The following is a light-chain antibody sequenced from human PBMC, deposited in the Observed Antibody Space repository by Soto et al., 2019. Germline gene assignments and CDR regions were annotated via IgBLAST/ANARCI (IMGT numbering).Light chain of an antibody. CDR2: SAS. Sequence: EIVLTQSPGTLSLSPGEGATLSCRASQSVSSYLAWYQQKPGQAPRLLIYSASTRATGIPARFSGSGSGADFTLTISSLQSEDFAVYYCQQYYDWPITFGQGTRLEIK. J-gene: IGKJ5*01. V-gene: IGKV3-15*01. CDR3: QQYYDWPIT. CDR1: QSVSSY.